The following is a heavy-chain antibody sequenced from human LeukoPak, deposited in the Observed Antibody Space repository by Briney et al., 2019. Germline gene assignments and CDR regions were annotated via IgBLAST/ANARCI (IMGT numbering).Heavy chain of an antibody. V-gene: IGHV4-39*01. D-gene: IGHD6-6*01. CDR2: IYYRGST. CDR3: GRHSSETRTFDY. CDR1: GDSISSSSYY. J-gene: IGHJ4*02. Sequence: SETVSLTCTDSGDSISSSSYYWGWIRQPPGKGLERIGSIYYRGSTYYNPSLKSRVTISVDTSKNQFSLKLSSVPAADPAVYYCGRHSSETRTFDYWGQGTLVTVSS.